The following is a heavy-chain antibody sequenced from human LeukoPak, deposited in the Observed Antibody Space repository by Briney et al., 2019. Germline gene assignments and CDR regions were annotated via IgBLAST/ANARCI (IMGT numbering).Heavy chain of an antibody. V-gene: IGHV4-59*01. Sequence: PSETLSLTCTVSGGSISSYYWSWIRQPPGKGLEWIGYIYYSGSTNYNPSLKSRVTISVDTSKNQFSLKLSSVTAADTAVYYCASGPAKRIGEHYFDYWGQGALVTVSS. CDR3: ASGPAKRIGEHYFDY. CDR1: GGSISSYY. D-gene: IGHD3-10*01. CDR2: IYYSGST. J-gene: IGHJ4*02.